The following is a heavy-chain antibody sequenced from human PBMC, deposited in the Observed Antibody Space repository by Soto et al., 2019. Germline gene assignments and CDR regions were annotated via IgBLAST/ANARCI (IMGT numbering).Heavy chain of an antibody. J-gene: IGHJ1*01. Sequence: ASVNVSCKASGYIFTAYSMHWVRQAPRQGLEGMGVVNPSGGSAHYAQSFEGRVTLTRDTSTSTFYMEQSSRRSEETAVYYCAREENCRGGTCYSEYFHHWGQGTLVTVSS. CDR3: AREENCRGGTCYSEYFHH. D-gene: IGHD2-15*01. CDR1: GYIFTAYS. CDR2: VNPSGGSA. V-gene: IGHV1-46*01.